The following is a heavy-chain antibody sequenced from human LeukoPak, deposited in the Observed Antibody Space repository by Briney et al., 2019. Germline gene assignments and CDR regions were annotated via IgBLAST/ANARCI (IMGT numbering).Heavy chain of an antibody. V-gene: IGHV4-59*01. CDR1: GGSISSYY. Sequence: SETLSLTCTVSGGSISSYYWSWIRQPPGKGLEWIGYIYYSGSTNYNPSLKSRVTISVDTSKNQFSLKLSSVTAADTAVYYCAREERGLVDYWGQGTLVTVSS. J-gene: IGHJ4*02. CDR2: IYYSGST. CDR3: AREERGLVDY.